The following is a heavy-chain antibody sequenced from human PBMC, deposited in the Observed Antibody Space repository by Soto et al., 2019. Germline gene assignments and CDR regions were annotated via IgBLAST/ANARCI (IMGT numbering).Heavy chain of an antibody. D-gene: IGHD5-18*01. CDR3: ARVWLPSDTSLGYYFDY. Sequence: QVQLVQSGAEVKKPGASVKVSCKASGYTFTSYGITWVRQAPGQGLEWMGWISAYNGDTNYAQKLQGRVTMTTDTPTTTAYMALNSLRSDDTAVYFCARVWLPSDTSLGYYFDYWGQGSLVTVSS. V-gene: IGHV1-18*01. J-gene: IGHJ4*02. CDR1: GYTFTSYG. CDR2: ISAYNGDT.